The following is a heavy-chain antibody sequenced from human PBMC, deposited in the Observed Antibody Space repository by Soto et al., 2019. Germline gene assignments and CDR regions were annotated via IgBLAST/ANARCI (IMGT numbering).Heavy chain of an antibody. V-gene: IGHV4-4*02. CDR3: ASRDPGTSVDY. D-gene: IGHD1-7*01. CDR1: GASFTSNDW. J-gene: IGHJ4*02. Sequence: PSETLSLTCAVSGASFTSNDWWTWVRQPPGRGLEWIGEIYRTGSTNYNPSLKSRVTISLDKSENQFSLKVTSLTAADTAGYYCASRDPGTSVDYWGQGTLVTVSS. CDR2: IYRTGST.